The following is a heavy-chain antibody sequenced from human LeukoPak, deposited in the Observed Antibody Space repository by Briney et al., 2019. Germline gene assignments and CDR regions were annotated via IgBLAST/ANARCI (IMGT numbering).Heavy chain of an antibody. J-gene: IGHJ4*02. V-gene: IGHV4-59*01. Sequence: LETLSLTCTVSGGSISSYYWSWIRQPPGKGLEWIGYIYYSGSTNYNPSLKSRVTISVDTSKNQFSLKLSSVTAADTAVYYCARARYYDSSSWGYFDYWGQGTLVTVSS. CDR2: IYYSGST. CDR1: GGSISSYY. D-gene: IGHD3-22*01. CDR3: ARARYYDSSSWGYFDY.